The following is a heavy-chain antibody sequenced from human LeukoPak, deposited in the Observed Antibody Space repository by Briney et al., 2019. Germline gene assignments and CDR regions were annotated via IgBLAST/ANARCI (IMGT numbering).Heavy chain of an antibody. V-gene: IGHV3-23*01. D-gene: IGHD1-1*01. CDR3: AKDIQANWFDP. CDR1: GFTFSSYA. CDR2: ISGSGGST. Sequence: GGSLRLSCAASGFTFSSYAMSWVRQAPGKGLGWVSAISGSGGSTYYADSVKGRFTISRDNSKNRLYLQMNNLRAEDTAVYYCAKDIQANWFDPWGQGTLVTVSS. J-gene: IGHJ5*02.